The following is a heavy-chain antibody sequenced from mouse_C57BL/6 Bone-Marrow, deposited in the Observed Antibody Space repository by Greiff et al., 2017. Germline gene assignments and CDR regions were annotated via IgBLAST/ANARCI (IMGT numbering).Heavy chain of an antibody. CDR1: GYTFTSYW. CDR2: IHPNSGST. D-gene: IGHD2-5*01. V-gene: IGHV1-64*01. J-gene: IGHJ4*01. CDR3: ARSGYSNDAMDY. Sequence: QVQLQQPGAELVKPGASVKLSCKASGYTFTSYWMHWVKQRPGQGLEWIGMIHPNSGSTNYNEKFKSKATLTVDKSSSTAYMQLSSLTSYDSAVYYCARSGYSNDAMDYWGQGTSVTVSS.